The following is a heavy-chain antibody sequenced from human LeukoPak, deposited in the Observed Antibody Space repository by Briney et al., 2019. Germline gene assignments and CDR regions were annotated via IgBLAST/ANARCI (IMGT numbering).Heavy chain of an antibody. CDR3: AALYTPNGIYNWYFDL. D-gene: IGHD2-2*02. J-gene: IGHJ2*01. Sequence: SETLSLTWTLTAGSINRGRYYMDWLRYPPRNGLSWIGSIYYTGKTYYNPSLKSRATMSVDTSKNHFSLTLSSVTAADTAVYYCAALYTPNGIYNWYFDLWGRGTLVTVSS. CDR1: AGSINRGRYY. CDR2: IYYTGKT. V-gene: IGHV4-39*01.